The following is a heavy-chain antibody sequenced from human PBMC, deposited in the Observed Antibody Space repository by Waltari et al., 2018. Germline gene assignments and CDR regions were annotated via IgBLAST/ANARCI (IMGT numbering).Heavy chain of an antibody. J-gene: IGHJ5*02. CDR2: LNNGGDYK. V-gene: IGHV3-21*06. CDR1: GFRFDDYA. CDR3: ARGKAFDP. Sequence: LVVESGGHSVRPGESLRLSCTAAGFRFDDYAINWVRQAPGKGLEWVSSLNNGGDYKGYADSVEGRFTISRDNDKNTLYLQMNDLRVDDTAIYYCARGKAFDPWGQGTRVNVSS.